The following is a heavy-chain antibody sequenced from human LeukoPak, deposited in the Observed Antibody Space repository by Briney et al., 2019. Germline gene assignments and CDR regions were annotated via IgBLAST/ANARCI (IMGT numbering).Heavy chain of an antibody. V-gene: IGHV4-4*09. D-gene: IGHD6-13*01. CDR1: GGSISSYY. CDR3: ARVGGHYSSNFDY. CDR2: IYHSGST. Sequence: PSETLSLTCTVSGGSISSYYWSWIRQPPGKGLEWIGTIYHSGSTYYSPSLKSRVTVSVDTSKNEFSLKLSSVTAADTAVYYCARVGGHYSSNFDYWGRGTLVTVSS. J-gene: IGHJ4*02.